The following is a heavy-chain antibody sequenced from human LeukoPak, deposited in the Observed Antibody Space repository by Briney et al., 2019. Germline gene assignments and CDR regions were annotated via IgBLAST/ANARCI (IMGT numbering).Heavy chain of an antibody. CDR1: GFTFSSYW. CDR3: AKAYYGDPPRFLTTQGLDS. Sequence: GGSLRLSCAASGFTFSSYWMSWVRQAPGKGLEWVSEITDGGGGTDYGDSVKGRFTISRDNSKNTLYLQMNSLRAEDTAVYYCAKAYYGDPPRFLTTQGLDSWGQGTLVTVSS. D-gene: IGHD4-17*01. V-gene: IGHV3-23*01. CDR2: ITDGGGGT. J-gene: IGHJ4*02.